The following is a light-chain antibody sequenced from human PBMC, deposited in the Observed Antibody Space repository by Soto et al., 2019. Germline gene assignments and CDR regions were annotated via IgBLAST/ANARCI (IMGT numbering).Light chain of an antibody. J-gene: IGLJ1*01. CDR2: DFS. CDR1: SRDVGGYNY. CDR3: SSYTSISTLAVYV. Sequence: QSVLTQPASVSGSPGQSITISCTGTSRDVGGYNYVSWYQQHPGKALKLLIYDFSNRPSGVSNRFSGSTSGNTASLTISGLHAEDEDDYYCSSYTSISTLAVYVFGTGTKLTVL. V-gene: IGLV2-14*01.